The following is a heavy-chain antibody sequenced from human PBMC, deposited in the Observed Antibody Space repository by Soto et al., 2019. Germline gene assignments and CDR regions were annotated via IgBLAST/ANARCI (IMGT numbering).Heavy chain of an antibody. V-gene: IGHV3-73*01. J-gene: IGHJ6*02. Sequence: PGGSLRLSCAASGFTFSGSAMHWVRQASGKGLEWVGRIRSTANSYATAYAASVKGRFTISRDDSKNTAYLQMNSLKTEDTAVYYCTRQQPAWDYYYYGMDVWGQGTTVTVSS. CDR3: TRQQPAWDYYYYGMDV. CDR1: GFTFSGSA. CDR2: IRSTANSYAT.